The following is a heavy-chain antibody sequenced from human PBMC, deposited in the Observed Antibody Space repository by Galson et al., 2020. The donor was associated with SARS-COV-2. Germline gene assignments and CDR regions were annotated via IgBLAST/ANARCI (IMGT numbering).Heavy chain of an antibody. CDR3: ARVGGDTTGYYRNYFDY. CDR1: GFTFSSYE. CDR2: ISNSGNTI. V-gene: IGHV3-48*03. J-gene: IGHJ4*02. Sequence: GESLKISCAASGFTFSSYEMNWVRQAPGKGLEWVSYISNSGNTIYYADSVKGRFTISRDTAKNSLYLQMNSLRAEDTAVYYCARVGGDTTGYYRNYFDYWGQGTLVTVSS. D-gene: IGHD3-22*01.